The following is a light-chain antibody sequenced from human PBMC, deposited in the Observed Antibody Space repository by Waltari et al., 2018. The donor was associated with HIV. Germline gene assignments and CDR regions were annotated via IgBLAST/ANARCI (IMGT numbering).Light chain of an antibody. Sequence: EIVMTQSPATLSVSPGERATLSCRASQSVSSNLAWYQQKPGQAPRLLICDASTSAAGVPARFSGSGSGTYFTLTISSLQSEDFAVYYGQEYDNWPPGTFGQGAKLEIK. CDR2: DAS. CDR1: QSVSSN. CDR3: QEYDNWPPGT. V-gene: IGKV3-15*01. J-gene: IGKJ2*01.